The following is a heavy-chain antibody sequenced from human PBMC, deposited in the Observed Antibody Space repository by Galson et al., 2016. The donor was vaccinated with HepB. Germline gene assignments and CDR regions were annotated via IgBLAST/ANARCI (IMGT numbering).Heavy chain of an antibody. V-gene: IGHV4-39*07. Sequence: SETLSLTCTVSAISSGDYHWAFIRQPPGKGLEWIGSFSNSGDTFYNPSLKSRFTISRDTSKNQFSLSLSSVTAADTAVYFCARVSFRTLGYWGQGILVTVSS. CDR1: AISSGDYH. CDR3: ARVSFRTLGY. J-gene: IGHJ4*02. CDR2: FSNSGDT.